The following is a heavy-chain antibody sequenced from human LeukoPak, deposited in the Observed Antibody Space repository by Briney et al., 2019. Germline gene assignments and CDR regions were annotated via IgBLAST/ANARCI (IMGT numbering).Heavy chain of an antibody. J-gene: IGHJ6*04. Sequence: PSETLSLTCTVSGGSISSYYWSWIRQPPGKGLEWIGYIYYSGSTNYNPSLKSRVTISVDTSKNQFSLKLSSVTAADTAVYYCARERVFTDYYGSGSPFVYGMDDWGKGTTVTVSS. CDR2: IYYSGST. D-gene: IGHD3-10*01. CDR1: GGSISSYY. CDR3: ARERVFTDYYGSGSPFVYGMDD. V-gene: IGHV4-59*01.